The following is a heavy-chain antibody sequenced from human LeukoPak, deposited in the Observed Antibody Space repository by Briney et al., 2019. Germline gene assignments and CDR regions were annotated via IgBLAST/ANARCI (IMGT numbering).Heavy chain of an antibody. D-gene: IGHD1-26*01. V-gene: IGHV4-61*02. J-gene: IGHJ4*02. CDR1: GGSISSDSYY. CDR2: IYTSGST. Sequence: PSQTLSLTCSVSGGSISSDSYYWSWIRQPAGKGLEWIGRIYTSGSTYYNPSLKSRVTISVDTSKNQFSLKLSSVTAADTAVYYCARGFSGHFDYWGQGTLVTVSS. CDR3: ARGFSGHFDY.